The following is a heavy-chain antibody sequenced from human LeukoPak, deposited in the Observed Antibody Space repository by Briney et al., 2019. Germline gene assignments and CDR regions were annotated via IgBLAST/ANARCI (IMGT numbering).Heavy chain of an antibody. CDR1: DGSMSSDA. Sequence: SQTLSLTCAVSDGSMSSDAWTWIRQPPGMALEWIGYIYHSGSAYYNPSLKSRVTISLDRSKNQFSLKLSSMTAADTAFYYCARSCGPYQIDSWGQGTLVTVSS. V-gene: IGHV4-30-2*01. J-gene: IGHJ4*02. CDR3: ARSCGPYQIDS. D-gene: IGHD2-2*01. CDR2: IYHSGSA.